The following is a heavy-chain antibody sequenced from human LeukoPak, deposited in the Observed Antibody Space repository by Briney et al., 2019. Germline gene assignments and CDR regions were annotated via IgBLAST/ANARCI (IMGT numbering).Heavy chain of an antibody. CDR2: MNPHSGTS. CDR3: ARGKGVGATNYFDL. Sequence: GASVKVSCRASGYMLTNDDLDWVRQAPGQGLEWMGVMNPHSGTSVPAQKFRGRISMTRDTTIDTAYMELSSLTSEDTAVYFCARGKGVGATNYFDLWGQGILVSVSS. J-gene: IGHJ4*02. CDR1: GYMLTNDD. V-gene: IGHV1-8*01. D-gene: IGHD1-26*01.